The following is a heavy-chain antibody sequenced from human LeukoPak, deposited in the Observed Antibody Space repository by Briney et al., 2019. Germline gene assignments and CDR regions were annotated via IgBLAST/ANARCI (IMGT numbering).Heavy chain of an antibody. J-gene: IGHJ4*02. CDR1: RGSISSGGYY. V-gene: IGHV4-31*03. Sequence: SETLSLTCTVSRGSISSGGYYWSWIRQHPGKGLEWIGYIYYSGSTYYNPSLKSRVTISVDTSKNQFSLELSSVTAADTAVYYCARTSTVTRPYYFDYWGQGTLVTVSS. D-gene: IGHD4-17*01. CDR2: IYYSGST. CDR3: ARTSTVTRPYYFDY.